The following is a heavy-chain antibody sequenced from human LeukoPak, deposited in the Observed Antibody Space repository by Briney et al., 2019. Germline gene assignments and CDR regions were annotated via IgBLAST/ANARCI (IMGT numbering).Heavy chain of an antibody. J-gene: IGHJ4*02. D-gene: IGHD2-15*01. CDR3: ARDIRVVPDY. V-gene: IGHV4-59*01. CDR1: GGSISSYY. Sequence: SETLSLTCTVSGGSISSYYWSWIRQPPGKGLEWIGYIYYSGSTNYNPSLKSRVTISVDTSKNQFSLKLSSVTAADTAVYYCARDIRVVPDYWGQGTLVTVSS. CDR2: IYYSGST.